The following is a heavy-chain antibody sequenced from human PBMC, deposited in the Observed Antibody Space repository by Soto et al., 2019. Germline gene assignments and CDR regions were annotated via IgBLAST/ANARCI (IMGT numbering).Heavy chain of an antibody. D-gene: IGHD2-15*01. CDR1: GYTFTSYA. CDR3: AKWGGYCYAMDV. CDR2: INAGNGNT. V-gene: IGHV1-3*01. Sequence: ASVKVSCKASGYTFTSYAMHWVRQAPGQRLEWMGWINAGNGNTKYSQKFQGRVTITRDKSASTAYMELSSLRSEDTAVYYCAKWGGYCYAMDVWGQGTTVTVSS. J-gene: IGHJ6*02.